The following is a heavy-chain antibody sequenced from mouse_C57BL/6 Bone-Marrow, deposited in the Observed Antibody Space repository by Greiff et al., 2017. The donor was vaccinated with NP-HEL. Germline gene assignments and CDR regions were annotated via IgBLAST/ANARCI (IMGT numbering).Heavy chain of an antibody. V-gene: IGHV1-52*01. D-gene: IGHD1-1*01. J-gene: IGHJ3*01. Sequence: QVQLQQPGAELVRPGSSVKLSCKASGYTFTSYWMHWVKQRPIQGLEWIGNIDPSDSDTHYNQKFKDKATLTVDKSSSTAYMQLSSLTSEDSAVYYCARGIYYYGSSYGAWFAYWGQGTLVTVSA. CDR2: IDPSDSDT. CDR3: ARGIYYYGSSYGAWFAY. CDR1: GYTFTSYW.